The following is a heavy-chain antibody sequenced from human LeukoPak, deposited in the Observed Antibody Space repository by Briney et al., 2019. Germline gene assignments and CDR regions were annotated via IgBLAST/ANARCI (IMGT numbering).Heavy chain of an antibody. V-gene: IGHV4-38-2*02. CDR3: ARWSRTRAVAGTKADAFDI. CDR1: GYSISSGYY. CDR2: IYHSGST. Sequence: SETLSLTCTVSGYSISSGYYWGWIRQPPGKGLEWIGSIYHSGSTYYNPSLKSRVTISVDTSKNQFSLKLSSVTAADTAVYYCARWSRTRAVAGTKADAFDIWGQGTMVTVSS. J-gene: IGHJ3*02. D-gene: IGHD6-19*01.